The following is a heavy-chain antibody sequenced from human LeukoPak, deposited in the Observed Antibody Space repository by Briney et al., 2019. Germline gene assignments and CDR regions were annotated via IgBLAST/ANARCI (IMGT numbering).Heavy chain of an antibody. CDR2: ISSGDRT. CDR1: GFTFSSYA. J-gene: IGHJ4*02. CDR3: ARDATASPYFHWFDN. V-gene: IGHV3-23*01. Sequence: GGSLRLSCAASGFTFSSYAMNWVRQAPGKGLEWVAGISSGDRTFHAESVKGRFTISRDKSKDTLYLQMNSLRAEDTAVYYCARDATASPYFHWFDNWGQGTQVIVSP. D-gene: IGHD3-9*01.